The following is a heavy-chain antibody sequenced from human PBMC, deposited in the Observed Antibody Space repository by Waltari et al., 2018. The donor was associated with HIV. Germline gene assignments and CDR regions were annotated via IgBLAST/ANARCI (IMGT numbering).Heavy chain of an antibody. D-gene: IGHD3-22*01. J-gene: IGHJ3*02. CDR3: ARSPPGFYDSSAPGAFDI. CDR1: GGSISSYY. CDR2: IYNSGST. Sequence: QVQLQESGPGLVKPSETLSLTCTVSGGSISSYYWSWIRQPPGKGLEWIGYIYNSGSTNYNPSLKSRVSISVDTSKNQFSLKLSSVTAADTAVYYCARSPPGFYDSSAPGAFDIWGQGTLVTVSS. V-gene: IGHV4-59*01.